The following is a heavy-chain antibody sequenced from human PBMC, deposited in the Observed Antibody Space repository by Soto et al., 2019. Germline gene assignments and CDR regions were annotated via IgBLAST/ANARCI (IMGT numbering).Heavy chain of an antibody. CDR3: GRGSSSRPSSWFDP. J-gene: IGHJ5*02. Sequence: NPSETLSLTCAVYGGSFSGYYWSWIRQPPGKGLEWIGEINHSGSTNYNPSLKSRVTISVDTSKNQFSLKLSSVTAADTAVYYCGRGSSSRPSSWFDPWGQGTLVTVSS. V-gene: IGHV4-34*01. CDR1: GGSFSGYY. D-gene: IGHD6-13*01. CDR2: INHSGST.